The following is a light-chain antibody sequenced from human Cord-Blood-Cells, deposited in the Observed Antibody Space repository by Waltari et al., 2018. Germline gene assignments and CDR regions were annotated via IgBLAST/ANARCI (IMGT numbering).Light chain of an antibody. J-gene: IGLJ2*01. Sequence: QSALTQPASVSGSPGQSITISCTGTSSDVGGYNYVPWYQQHPGKAPKLMIYDVSNRPSVVSNRFSGSNAGNTASLTICGLQAEDEADYYCSSYTSSSTLVVFGGGTKLTVL. CDR1: SSDVGGYNY. CDR2: DVS. CDR3: SSYTSSSTLVV. V-gene: IGLV2-14*01.